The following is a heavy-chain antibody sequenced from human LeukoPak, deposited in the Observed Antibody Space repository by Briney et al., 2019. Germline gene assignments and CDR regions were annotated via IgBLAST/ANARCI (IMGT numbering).Heavy chain of an antibody. CDR3: ARGGPDYYYYYMDV. CDR1: GYTFTSYY. J-gene: IGHJ6*03. Sequence: ASVKVSCQASGYTFTSYYMHWMRQARGQGLEWMGIINPSGGSTSYAQKFQDRVTMTRDMSTSTVYMELSSLRSEDTAVYYCARGGPDYYYYYMDVWGKGTTVTISS. CDR2: INPSGGST. D-gene: IGHD5-12*01. V-gene: IGHV1-46*01.